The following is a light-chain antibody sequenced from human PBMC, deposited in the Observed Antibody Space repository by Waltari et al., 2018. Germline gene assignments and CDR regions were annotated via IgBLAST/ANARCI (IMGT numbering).Light chain of an antibody. CDR2: AAS. CDR1: QTVSSNL. V-gene: IGKV3-20*01. CDR3: QQYGGSRGT. J-gene: IGKJ1*01. Sequence: EIVLTQSPGTLSSSPGQRVTLSCRASQTVSSNLIAWYQQKPGQAPRLLIYAASHRFTGIPDRFSGSGSGTDFTLTISTLESEDFAVYYCQQYGGSRGTFGQGTKVEI.